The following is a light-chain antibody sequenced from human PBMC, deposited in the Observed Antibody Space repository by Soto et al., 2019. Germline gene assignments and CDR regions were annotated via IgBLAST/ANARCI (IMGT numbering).Light chain of an antibody. V-gene: IGKV1-5*01. J-gene: IGKJ4*01. CDR1: QSIGSW. Sequence: VDRVTITCRASQSIGSWLAWYQQKPGKAPKLLIYDASGLERGVPSRFSGSGSGTECTLTISSLKPDDFATYYCQQYKKYSTFGGGTKV. CDR3: QQYKKYST. CDR2: DAS.